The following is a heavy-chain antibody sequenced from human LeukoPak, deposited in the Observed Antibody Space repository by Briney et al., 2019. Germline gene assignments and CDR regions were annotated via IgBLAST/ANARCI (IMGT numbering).Heavy chain of an antibody. CDR2: IHKNAIT. Sequence: GGSLRLSCAASEFAFSTYGMNWVRQAPGKGLEWVSVIHKNAITYYADTVKGRFTISRDNSKNMLYLQMNSLRAEDTAVYYCARSLRVRGVPDYMDVWGKGTTVIISS. CDR1: EFAFSTYG. V-gene: IGHV3-53*01. J-gene: IGHJ6*03. CDR3: ARSLRVRGVPDYMDV. D-gene: IGHD3-10*02.